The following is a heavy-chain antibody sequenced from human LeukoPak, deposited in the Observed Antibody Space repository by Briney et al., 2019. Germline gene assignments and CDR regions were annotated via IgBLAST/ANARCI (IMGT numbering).Heavy chain of an antibody. V-gene: IGHV1-18*01. CDR1: GYTFTSYG. J-gene: IGHJ4*02. D-gene: IGHD6-13*01. CDR3: ARAGYSSSSSTALEY. Sequence: ASVKVSCKASGYTFTSYGISWVRQAPGQGLEWMGWISAYNGNTNYAQKLQGRVTMTTDTSTNTAYMELRSLRSDDTAVYYCARAGYSSSSSTALEYGGQGTLVTVSA. CDR2: ISAYNGNT.